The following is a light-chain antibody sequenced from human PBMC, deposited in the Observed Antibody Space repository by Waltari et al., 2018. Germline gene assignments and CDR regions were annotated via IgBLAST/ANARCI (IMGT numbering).Light chain of an antibody. CDR1: NNDVGSYDL. V-gene: IGLV2-23*01. Sequence: QSALTQPASVSGSPGQSITISCTGTNNDVGSYDLVSWYQQHPGKAPKLVIYGGTKWPSWGSHRFSGSKSGNTASLTISGLQAEDEADYYCSSYAGGGTGVFGGGTKLTVL. CDR2: GGT. J-gene: IGLJ3*02. CDR3: SSYAGGGTGV.